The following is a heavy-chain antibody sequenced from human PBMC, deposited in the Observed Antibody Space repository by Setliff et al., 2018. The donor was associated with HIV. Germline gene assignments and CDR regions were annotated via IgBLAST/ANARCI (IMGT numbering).Heavy chain of an antibody. CDR2: IFYTGST. J-gene: IGHJ6*03. CDR1: GGSISGNY. D-gene: IGHD2-2*01. Sequence: SETLSLTCTVSGGSISGNYWSWIRQPPGKGLEKIAYIFYTGSTNYNPSLKLRVTISVDTSKNQFFLKLSSVTAAATDVYYCVRGYCSSTTCYDDYYYMDVWGKGSTVTVSS. V-gene: IGHV4-59*01. CDR3: VRGYCSSTTCYDDYYYMDV.